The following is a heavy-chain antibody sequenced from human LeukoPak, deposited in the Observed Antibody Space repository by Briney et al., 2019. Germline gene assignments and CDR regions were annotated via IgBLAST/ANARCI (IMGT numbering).Heavy chain of an antibody. J-gene: IGHJ3*02. CDR2: IYYSGST. CDR1: GGSISSYY. V-gene: IGHV4-59*01. D-gene: IGHD5-12*01. Sequence: SETLSLTCTVSGGSISSYYWSWIRQPPGKGLEWLGYIYYSGSTNYNPSLKSRVTISVDTSKNQFSLKLSSVTAADTAVYYCARLYSGYDSRGFGAFDIWGQGTMVTVSS. CDR3: ARLYSGYDSRGFGAFDI.